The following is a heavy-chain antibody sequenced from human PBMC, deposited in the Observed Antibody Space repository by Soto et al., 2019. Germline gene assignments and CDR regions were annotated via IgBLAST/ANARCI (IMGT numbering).Heavy chain of an antibody. D-gene: IGHD3-9*01. V-gene: IGHV4-34*01. J-gene: IGHJ3*02. Sequence: SETLSLTCVVSGGSFSTYYYNWSRQSPGKGLEWIVEINHSGINNYSPSLKSRVTMSLDTSKNQFSLKLTSLTAADTAVYYCARGGSNDWQVAFDIWGQGTMVTV. CDR1: GGSFSTYY. CDR2: INHSGIN. CDR3: ARGGSNDWQVAFDI.